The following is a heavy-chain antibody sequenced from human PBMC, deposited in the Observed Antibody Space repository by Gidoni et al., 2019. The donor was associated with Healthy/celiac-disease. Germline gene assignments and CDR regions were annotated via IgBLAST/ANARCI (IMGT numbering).Heavy chain of an antibody. CDR2: IKSKTDGGTT. V-gene: IGHV3-15*01. D-gene: IGHD3-10*01. J-gene: IGHJ4*02. CDR3: TTRISLLWFGELTDY. Sequence: EVQLVESGGGLVKPGGSLRLSCAASGCTFSNAWMSWVRQAPGKGLEWVGRIKSKTDGGTTDYAAPVKGRFTISRDDSKNTLYLQMNSLKTEDTAVYYCTTRISLLWFGELTDYWGQGTLVTVSS. CDR1: GCTFSNAW.